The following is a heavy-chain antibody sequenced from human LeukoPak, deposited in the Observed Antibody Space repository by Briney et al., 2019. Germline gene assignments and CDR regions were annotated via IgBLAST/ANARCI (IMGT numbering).Heavy chain of an antibody. CDR2: IYYSGST. CDR1: GGSISSSSYY. D-gene: IGHD5-24*01. V-gene: IGHV4-39*07. Sequence: PSQTPSLTCTVSGGSISSSSYYWGWIRQPPGKGLEWIGSIYYSGSTYYNPSLKSRVTISVDTSKNQFSLMVNSVTAADTAVYYCARSEDGYISGGDYGFDYWGQGTLVTVSS. J-gene: IGHJ4*02. CDR3: ARSEDGYISGGDYGFDY.